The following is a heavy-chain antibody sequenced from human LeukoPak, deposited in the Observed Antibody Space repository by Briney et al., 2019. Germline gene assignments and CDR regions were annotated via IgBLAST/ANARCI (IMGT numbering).Heavy chain of an antibody. J-gene: IGHJ5*02. V-gene: IGHV3-74*01. CDR2: INTDGRTT. Sequence: GGSLRLSCAASGFPFNNYWMHWVRQAPGKGLVWVSSINTDGRTTRYAASVQGRFTISRDNAKNTLYLQMNSLRDDNTAVYYCARAGASGWYAAGWFDPWGQGTLSPSPQ. D-gene: IGHD6-19*01. CDR3: ARAGASGWYAAGWFDP. CDR1: GFPFNNYW.